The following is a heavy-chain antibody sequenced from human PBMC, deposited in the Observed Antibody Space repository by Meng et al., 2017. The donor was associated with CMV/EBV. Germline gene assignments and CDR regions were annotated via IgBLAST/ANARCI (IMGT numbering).Heavy chain of an antibody. J-gene: IGHJ4*02. CDR3: ARGGLYYYDSSGHFDY. D-gene: IGHD3-22*01. CDR1: GGSISSYY. V-gene: IGHV4-4*07. Sequence: VQVQESGPGLVKPSEPLSLPRTVSGGSISSYYWSWIRQPAGKGLEWIGRIYTSGSTNYNPSLKSRVTMSVDTSKNQFSLKLSSVTAADTAVYYCARGGLYYYDSSGHFDYWGQGTLVTVSS. CDR2: IYTSGST.